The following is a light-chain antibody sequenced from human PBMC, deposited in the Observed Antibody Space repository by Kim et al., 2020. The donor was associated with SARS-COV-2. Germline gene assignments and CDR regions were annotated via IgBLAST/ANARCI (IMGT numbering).Light chain of an antibody. CDR3: QSYDSSLVYV. CDR1: SANSGACYH. J-gene: IGLJ1*01. CDR2: GNS. V-gene: IGLV1-40*01. Sequence: GQSVTICTTGSSANSGACYHVHWYHKLPGAAPQLLIYGNSNRPSGVPDRFSGSKSGTSASLAITGLQAEDEADYYCQSYDSSLVYVFGTVTKVTVL.